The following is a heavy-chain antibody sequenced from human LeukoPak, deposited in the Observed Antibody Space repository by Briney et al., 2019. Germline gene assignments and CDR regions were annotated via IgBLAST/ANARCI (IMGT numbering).Heavy chain of an antibody. J-gene: IGHJ6*04. Sequence: GGSLRLSCAASGFTFSSYAMHWVRQAPGKGLEWVAVISYDGSNKYHADSVKGRFTISRDNSKNTLHLQMSSLRAEDTAVYYCARDRSGCYSVDVWGKGTTVTVSS. V-gene: IGHV3-30-3*01. CDR3: ARDRSGCYSVDV. CDR1: GFTFSSYA. D-gene: IGHD2-15*01. CDR2: ISYDGSNK.